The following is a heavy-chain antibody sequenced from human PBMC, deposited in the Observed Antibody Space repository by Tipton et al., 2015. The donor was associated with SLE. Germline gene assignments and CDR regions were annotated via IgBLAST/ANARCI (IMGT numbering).Heavy chain of an antibody. V-gene: IGHV4-39*01. CDR1: GGSISSSSYY. Sequence: TLSLTCTVSGGSISSSSYYWGWIRQPPGKGLEWIGSIYYSGSTYYNPSLKSRVTISVDTSKNQFSLKLSSVTAADTAVYYCATTPYSSGWCFDYWGQGTLVTVSS. D-gene: IGHD6-19*01. CDR2: IYYSGST. CDR3: ATTPYSSGWCFDY. J-gene: IGHJ4*02.